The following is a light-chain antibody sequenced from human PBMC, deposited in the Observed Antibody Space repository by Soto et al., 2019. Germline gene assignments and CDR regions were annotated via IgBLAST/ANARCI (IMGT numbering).Light chain of an antibody. V-gene: IGKV3-20*01. CDR3: QQYGSSLFT. CDR1: QSVSSSY. Sequence: EIVLTQSPGTLSLSPGERATLSCRASQSVSSSYLAWYQQKPGQAPRLLIYGAFSTATGIPDRLSGSGSGTDFTLTISRLEPEDFAVYYSQQYGSSLFTFGPGTKVDIK. J-gene: IGKJ3*01. CDR2: GAF.